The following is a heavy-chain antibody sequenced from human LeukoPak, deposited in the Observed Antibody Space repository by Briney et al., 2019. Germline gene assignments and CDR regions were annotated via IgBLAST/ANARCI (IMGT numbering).Heavy chain of an antibody. CDR3: AKVSSGGYWYFDP. CDR2: IYYSGST. D-gene: IGHD3-10*01. V-gene: IGHV4-59*01. Sequence: PSETLSLTCTVSGDSISSYYWSWIRQPPGKGLEWIGYIYYSGSTKYNPSLKSRVAISVDTSKNQFSLRLSSVTAADTAVYYCAKVSSGGYWYFDPWGRGTLVTVSS. J-gene: IGHJ2*01. CDR1: GDSISSYY.